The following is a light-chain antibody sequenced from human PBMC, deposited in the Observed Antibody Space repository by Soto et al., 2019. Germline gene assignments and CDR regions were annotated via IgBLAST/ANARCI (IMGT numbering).Light chain of an antibody. J-gene: IGKJ1*01. V-gene: IGKV1-5*01. CDR3: QHHNSYSQT. Sequence: DIQMTQSPPTLSASVGDRVTITCRASQSIRHYLAWYQQMPGKAPKLLIYGASTLQSGVPSRFSGSGSGTEFTLHISSLQPDDFGTYFCQHHNSYSQTFGQGTKVEIK. CDR2: GAS. CDR1: QSIRHY.